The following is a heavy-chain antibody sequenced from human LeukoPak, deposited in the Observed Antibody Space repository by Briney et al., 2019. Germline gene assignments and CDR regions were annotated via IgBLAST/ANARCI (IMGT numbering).Heavy chain of an antibody. V-gene: IGHV3-30-3*01. Sequence: GGSLRLSCAASGFTFSSYAMHWVRQAPGQGLEWVAVISYDGSNKYYADSVKGRFTISRDNSKNTLYLQMNSLRAEDTAVYYCARASITMIVVVLIDYWGQGTLVTVSS. J-gene: IGHJ4*02. CDR1: GFTFSSYA. CDR2: ISYDGSNK. D-gene: IGHD3-22*01. CDR3: ARASITMIVVVLIDY.